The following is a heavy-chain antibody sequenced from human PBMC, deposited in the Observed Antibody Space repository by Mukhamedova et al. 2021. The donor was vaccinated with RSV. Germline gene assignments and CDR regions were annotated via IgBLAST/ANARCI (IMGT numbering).Heavy chain of an antibody. V-gene: IGHV1-69*01. J-gene: IGHJ5*02. Sequence: SSYAISWVRQAPGQGLEWMGGIILIFGTANYAQKFQGRVTITADESTSTAYMELSSLRSEDTAVYYCARDRGGPGGNWFDPWGQGT. CDR2: IILIFGTA. CDR3: ARDRGGPGGNWFDP. CDR1: SSYA. D-gene: IGHD3-10*01.